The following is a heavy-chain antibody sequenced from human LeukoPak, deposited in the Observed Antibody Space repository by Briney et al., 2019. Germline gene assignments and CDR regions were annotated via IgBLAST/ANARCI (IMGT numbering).Heavy chain of an antibody. V-gene: IGHV3-74*01. J-gene: IGHJ4*02. D-gene: IGHD3-16*01. CDR3: ARERVGDISIDN. Sequence: GGSLRLSCAASGFTFSSYSMNWVRQAPGKGLLWVSRINSDGSSTTYADSVKGRFTVSRDNAKNTLYLQMNSLRAEDTAVYYCARERVGDISIDNWGQGTLVTVSS. CDR2: INSDGSST. CDR1: GFTFSSYS.